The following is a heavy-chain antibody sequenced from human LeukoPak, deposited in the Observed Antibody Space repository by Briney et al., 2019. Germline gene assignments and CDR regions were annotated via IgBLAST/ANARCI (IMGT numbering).Heavy chain of an antibody. D-gene: IGHD2-15*01. Sequence: SETLSLTCTVSGGSISNYYWSWIRQPPGKGLEWIGYISYSGSTNYNPSLKSRVTISVDTSKNQFSLKLSSVTAADTAVYYCARGDNPFDYWGQGTLVTVSS. J-gene: IGHJ4*02. V-gene: IGHV4-59*01. CDR2: ISYSGST. CDR3: ARGDNPFDY. CDR1: GGSISNYY.